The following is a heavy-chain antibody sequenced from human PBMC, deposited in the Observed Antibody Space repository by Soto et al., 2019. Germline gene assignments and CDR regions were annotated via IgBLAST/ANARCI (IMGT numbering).Heavy chain of an antibody. J-gene: IGHJ4*02. CDR2: LTGSSSNI. CDR1: GFSFRNYA. CDR3: ARPTSLGGNPFDY. V-gene: IGHV3-23*01. Sequence: GGSLRLSCAASGFSFRNYAMSWVRQAPGKGLEWISTLTGSSSNIYYADSVKGRFAISRDNSRNTLYLQMNSLTAEDTAVYYCARPTSLGGNPFDYWGQGTLVTVSS. D-gene: IGHD2-15*01.